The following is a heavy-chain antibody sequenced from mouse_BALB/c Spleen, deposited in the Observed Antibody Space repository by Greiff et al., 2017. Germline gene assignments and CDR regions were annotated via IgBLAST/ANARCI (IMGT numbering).Heavy chain of an antibody. V-gene: IGHV1-87*01. J-gene: IGHJ1*01. D-gene: IGHD1-1*01. Sequence: QVQLKQSGAELARPGASVKLSCKASGYTFTSYWMQWVKQRPGQGLEWIGAIYPGDGDTRYTQKFKGKATLTADKSSSTAYMQLSSLASEDSAVYYCARDYYGVWGAGTTVTVSS. CDR3: ARDYYGV. CDR2: IYPGDGDT. CDR1: GYTFTSYW.